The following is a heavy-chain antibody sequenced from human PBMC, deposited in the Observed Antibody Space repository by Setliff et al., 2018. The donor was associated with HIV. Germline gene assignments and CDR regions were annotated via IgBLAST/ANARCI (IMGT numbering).Heavy chain of an antibody. J-gene: IGHJ3*02. V-gene: IGHV4-61*02. CDR2: IHTSGST. Sequence: PSETLSLTCSVSGGSISSDGYYWNWIRQAAGKGLEWIGRIHTSGSTNYNPSLKSRVTISADTSRDQFSLRLTSVSAADTAVYYCATGVPSSNWYGLAFDIWGQGTMFTVSS. CDR1: GGSISSDGYY. D-gene: IGHD6-13*01. CDR3: ATGVPSSNWYGLAFDI.